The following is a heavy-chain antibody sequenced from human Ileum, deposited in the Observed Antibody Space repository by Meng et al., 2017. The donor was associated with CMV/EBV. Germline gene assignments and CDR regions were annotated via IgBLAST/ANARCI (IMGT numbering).Heavy chain of an antibody. CDR3: ARDRLGNPFDY. J-gene: IGHJ4*02. CDR2: INPNSGGT. CDR1: GYTFTGYY. V-gene: IGHV1-2*02. Sequence: KASGYTFTGYYMHWVRQAPGQGIEWMGWINPNSGGTNYAQKFQGRVTMTRDTSISTAYMELSRLRSDDTAVYYCARDRLGNPFDYWGQGTLVTVSS. D-gene: IGHD7-27*01.